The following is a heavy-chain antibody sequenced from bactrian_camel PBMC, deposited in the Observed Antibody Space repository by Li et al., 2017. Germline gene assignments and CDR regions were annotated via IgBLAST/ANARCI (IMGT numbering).Heavy chain of an antibody. CDR1: GFTFSNNG. CDR2: IHGDGTNT. D-gene: IGHD5*01. CDR3: AEGWTHNY. Sequence: HVQLVESGGGLVQPGGSLRLSCAASGFTFSNNGMRWVCQAPGKRPECVSSIHGDGTNTYYANSVKGRFTCSRDNAKSTVYLQLSSVKTEDTAMYYCAEGWTHNYWGQGTQVTVS. J-gene: IGHJ4*01. V-gene: IGHV3-2*01.